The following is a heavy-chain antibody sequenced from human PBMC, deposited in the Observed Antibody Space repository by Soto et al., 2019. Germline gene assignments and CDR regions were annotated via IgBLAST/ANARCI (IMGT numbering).Heavy chain of an antibody. CDR3: ARAGCSSTSCYEGWYFDL. J-gene: IGHJ2*01. CDR1: GFTFSSYW. Sequence: EVQLVESGGGLVQPGGSLRLSCAASGFTFSSYWMSWVRQAPGKGLEWVANIKQDGSEKYYVDSVKGRFTISRDNAKNSLYLQMNSLRAEDTAVYYRARAGCSSTSCYEGWYFDLWGRGTLVTVSS. D-gene: IGHD2-2*01. V-gene: IGHV3-7*01. CDR2: IKQDGSEK.